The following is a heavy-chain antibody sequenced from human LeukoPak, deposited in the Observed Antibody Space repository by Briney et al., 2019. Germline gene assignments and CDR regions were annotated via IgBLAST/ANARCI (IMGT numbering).Heavy chain of an antibody. D-gene: IGHD5-18*01. CDR2: IYYSGST. J-gene: IGHJ5*02. V-gene: IGHV4-39*01. CDR3: ERHLTPPPGDSYGYLVGSFDP. Sequence: SETLSLTCTVSGGSISSSSYYWGWIRQPPGKGLEWIGSIYYSGSTYYNPSLKSRVTISGDTSKNQFSLKLSSVTAADTAAYYCERHLTPPPGDSYGYLVGSFDPWGQGTLVTVSS. CDR1: GGSISSSSYY.